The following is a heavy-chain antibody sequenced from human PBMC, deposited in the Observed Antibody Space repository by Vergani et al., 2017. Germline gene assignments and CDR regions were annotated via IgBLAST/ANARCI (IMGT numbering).Heavy chain of an antibody. D-gene: IGHD2-15*01. CDR3: VRDPWESGGPYSGC. CDR2: ISSSGSP. Sequence: QLQLQESGPGLVKPSETLSLSCRVSGDSISRSHYYWGFIRQPPGNGLEWIGSISSSGSPYYNPTLKSRLAFSVDTSKNLFSLRVNSVTAADTAVYYCVRDPWESGGPYSGCWGRGTLVSVSS. V-gene: IGHV4-39*02. CDR1: GDSISRSHYY. J-gene: IGHJ4*02.